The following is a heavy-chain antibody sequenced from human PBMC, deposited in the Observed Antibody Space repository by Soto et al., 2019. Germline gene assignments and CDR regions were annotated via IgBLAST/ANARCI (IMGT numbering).Heavy chain of an antibody. Sequence: EVQLVESGGGLVQPGGSLRLSCAASGFTFSPYWMSWVRQAPGKGLEWVDIIQDDGGDEHYLEAVRGRFTISIDNAKKSLYLAMDSLRVEDTAVYYCAGGSGWISDSWGQGTLVTVSS. V-gene: IGHV3-7*05. D-gene: IGHD6-19*01. J-gene: IGHJ4*02. CDR2: IQDDGGDE. CDR1: GFTFSPYW. CDR3: AGGSGWISDS.